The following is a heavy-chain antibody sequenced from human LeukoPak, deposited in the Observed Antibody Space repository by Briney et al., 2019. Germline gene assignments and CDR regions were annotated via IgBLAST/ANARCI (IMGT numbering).Heavy chain of an antibody. J-gene: IGHJ4*02. CDR1: GFTFSNYW. D-gene: IGHD3-3*01. Sequence: PGGSLRLSCAASGFTFSNYWMSWVRQAPGKGLEWVANMNQDGSEINYVDSVKGRFTISRDSAKNSLYLQMHSLRAEDTAFYYCAKDRGRGYYSLDFWGQGTLVTVSS. CDR2: MNQDGSEI. CDR3: AKDRGRGYYSLDF. V-gene: IGHV3-7*03.